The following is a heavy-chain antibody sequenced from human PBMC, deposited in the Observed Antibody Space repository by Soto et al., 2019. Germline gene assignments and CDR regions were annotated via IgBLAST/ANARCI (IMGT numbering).Heavy chain of an antibody. J-gene: IGHJ4*02. V-gene: IGHV3-30-3*01. CDR2: VSHDGSNK. D-gene: IGHD6-19*01. Sequence: QVQLVESGGGVVQPGRSLRLSCAASGFSFSSCAMHWVRQAPGKGLERVAVVSHDGSNKYYGDSVKGRFTISRDNSINTVYLQMNSLRAEDTAVYYCARVSIAVAGIAYYFDYWGQGTLVTVSS. CDR1: GFSFSSCA. CDR3: ARVSIAVAGIAYYFDY.